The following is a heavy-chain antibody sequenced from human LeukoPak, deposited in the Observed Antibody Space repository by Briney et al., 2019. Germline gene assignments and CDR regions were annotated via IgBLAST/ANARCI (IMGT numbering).Heavy chain of an antibody. CDR2: ISYDGGNE. J-gene: IGHJ4*02. D-gene: IGHD4-23*01. V-gene: IGHV3-30*18. CDR1: GFTFITYG. Sequence: PGGSLRLSCATSGFTFITYGMHWVRQAPGKGLEWVAVISYDGGNEHYADSVKGRFTISRDNSKNTLYLQMNSLRSEDTAVYYCAKEPTQYGGLYYFDYWGQGSLLTVSS. CDR3: AKEPTQYGGLYYFDY.